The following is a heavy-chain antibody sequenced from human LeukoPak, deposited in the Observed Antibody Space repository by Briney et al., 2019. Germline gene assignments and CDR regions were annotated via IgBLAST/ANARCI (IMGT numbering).Heavy chain of an antibody. D-gene: IGHD4-17*01. J-gene: IGHJ4*02. Sequence: PSETLSLTCTVSGGSISSYYWSWIRQPAGKGLEWIGYIYYSGSTNYNPSLKSRVTISVDTSKNQFSLKLSSVTAADTAVYYCARLTTVPSPFDYWGQGTLVTVSS. CDR2: IYYSGST. CDR1: GGSISSYY. CDR3: ARLTTVPSPFDY. V-gene: IGHV4-59*08.